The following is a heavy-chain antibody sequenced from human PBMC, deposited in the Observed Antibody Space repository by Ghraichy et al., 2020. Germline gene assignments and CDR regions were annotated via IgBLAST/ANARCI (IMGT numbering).Heavy chain of an antibody. CDR1: GYTFTNYG. V-gene: IGHV1-18*01. Sequence: ASVKVSCKATGYTFTNYGLSWVRQAPGQGLEWMGWISGYNDNTNYAQRFKARVSMTTDTSTTTAYMELRSLISDDTAIYYCVRDLGYCSSDSCTRNWFDPWGQGTLVTVSS. CDR3: VRDLGYCSSDSCTRNWFDP. D-gene: IGHD2-2*01. CDR2: ISGYNDNT. J-gene: IGHJ5*02.